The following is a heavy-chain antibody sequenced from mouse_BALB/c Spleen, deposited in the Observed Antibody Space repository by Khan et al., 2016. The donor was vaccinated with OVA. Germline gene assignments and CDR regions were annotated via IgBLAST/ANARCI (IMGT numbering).Heavy chain of an antibody. V-gene: IGHV1S130*01. CDR2: IHPNSGNT. D-gene: IGHD3-1*01. CDR3: ARSGRPWYFDV. Sequence: QVQLKESGSVLVRPGASVKLSCKASGYTFTSSWMHWAKQRPGQGLEWIGEIHPNSGNTNYNEKFKGKATLTVDTSSSTAYVDLSSLTSEDSAVYYWARSGRPWYFDVWGAGTTVTVAS. J-gene: IGHJ1*01. CDR1: GYTFTSSW.